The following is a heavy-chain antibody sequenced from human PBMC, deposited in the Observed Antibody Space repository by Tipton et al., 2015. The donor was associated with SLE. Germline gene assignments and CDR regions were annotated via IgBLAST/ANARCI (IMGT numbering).Heavy chain of an antibody. Sequence: SLRLSCAASGFTFSSYGMHWVRQAPGKGLEWVAFIRYDGSNKYYADSVKGRFTISRDNSKNTLYLQMNSLRAEDTAVYYCAKDHYYDSSGLDAFDIWGQGTMVTVSS. CDR2: IRYDGSNK. J-gene: IGHJ3*02. CDR1: GFTFSSYG. CDR3: AKDHYYDSSGLDAFDI. D-gene: IGHD3-22*01. V-gene: IGHV3-30*02.